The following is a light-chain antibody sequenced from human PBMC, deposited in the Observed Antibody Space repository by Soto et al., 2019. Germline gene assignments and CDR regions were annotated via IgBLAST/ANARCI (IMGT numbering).Light chain of an antibody. J-gene: IGKJ1*01. CDR2: KAS. V-gene: IGKV1-5*03. CDR1: QTISSW. Sequence: QLTQSPSTLSGSVGDRVTITFRASQTISSWLAWYQQKPGKAPKLLIYKASTLKSGVPSRFSGSGSGKDFTLTISSLQPEDFATYFCQQYNTYPLTFGQGTKVDVK. CDR3: QQYNTYPLT.